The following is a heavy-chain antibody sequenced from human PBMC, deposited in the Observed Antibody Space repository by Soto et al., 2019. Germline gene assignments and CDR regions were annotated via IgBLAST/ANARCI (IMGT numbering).Heavy chain of an antibody. CDR2: INHSGST. D-gene: IGHD2-2*01. V-gene: IGHV4-34*01. CDR3: ARRTSHSNKFDY. CDR1: GGSFSGYY. Sequence: QVQLQQWGAGLLKPSETLSLTCAVYGGSFSGYYWSWIRQPPGKGLEWIGEINHSGSTNYNPSLKRRVTISVDTSKNQFSLKLSSVTAADTAVYYCARRTSHSNKFDYWGQGTLVTVSS. J-gene: IGHJ4*02.